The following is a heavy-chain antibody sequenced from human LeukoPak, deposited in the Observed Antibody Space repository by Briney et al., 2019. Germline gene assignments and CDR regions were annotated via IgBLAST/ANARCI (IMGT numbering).Heavy chain of an antibody. D-gene: IGHD4-17*01. CDR1: GFTFSSYA. Sequence: GGSLRLSCAASGFTFSSYAMSWVRQAPGKGLEWVSAISGSGGSTYYADSVKGRFTISRDNSKNTLYLQMNSLRAEDTAVYYCAKGTRRGGFVTTPPPVGFDPWGQGTLVTVSS. CDR2: ISGSGGST. V-gene: IGHV3-23*01. J-gene: IGHJ5*02. CDR3: AKGTRRGGFVTTPPPVGFDP.